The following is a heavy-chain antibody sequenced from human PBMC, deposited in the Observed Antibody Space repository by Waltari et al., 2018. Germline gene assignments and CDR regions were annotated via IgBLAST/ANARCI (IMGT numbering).Heavy chain of an antibody. CDR2: IDSRRSLI. J-gene: IGHJ3*02. D-gene: IGHD5-18*01. CDR1: GFTFSSYE. CDR3: AREFRGDTYGSDAFDI. V-gene: IGHV3-48*03. Sequence: EVQLVESGGGLVQPGGSLRLSCAASGFTFSSYEMNWVRQAPGMGLEWISYIDSRRSLIDYADSVKGRFTVSRDNAKNSLYLQMNSLRAEDTAVYYCAREFRGDTYGSDAFDIGGQGTMVTVSS.